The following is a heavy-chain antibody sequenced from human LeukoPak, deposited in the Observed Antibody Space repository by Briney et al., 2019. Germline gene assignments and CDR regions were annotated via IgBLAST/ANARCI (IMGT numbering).Heavy chain of an antibody. CDR1: GFTFSTYS. Sequence: PGGSLRLSCAASGFTFSTYSMNWVRQVPGKGLEWVSSISSSSYVYYADSVKGRFTISRDNAKNSLYLQMNSLRAEDTAVYYCARDLGIRVAGPFFDYWGQGTLVTVSS. D-gene: IGHD6-19*01. V-gene: IGHV3-21*01. J-gene: IGHJ4*02. CDR3: ARDLGIRVAGPFFDY. CDR2: ISSSSYV.